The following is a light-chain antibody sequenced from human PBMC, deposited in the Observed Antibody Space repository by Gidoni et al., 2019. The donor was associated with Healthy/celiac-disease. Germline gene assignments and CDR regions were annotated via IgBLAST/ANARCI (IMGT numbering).Light chain of an antibody. V-gene: IGLV3-25*03. J-gene: IGLJ2*01. Sequence: SYELTPPPSVSVSPGQTARITCSGDALPKQYAYWYQQTPGQAPLLVIYKDSESPSGIPERFSGSSSGTTVTLTSSGVQSEDEADYYCQSADSSGTFFGGGTKLTVI. CDR2: KDS. CDR1: ALPKQY. CDR3: QSADSSGTF.